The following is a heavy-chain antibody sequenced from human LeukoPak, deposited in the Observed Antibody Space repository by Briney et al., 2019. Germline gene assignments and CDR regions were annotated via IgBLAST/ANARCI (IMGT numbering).Heavy chain of an antibody. CDR3: ARVKTGGSYYYYYYMDV. CDR2: IRSKAYGGTT. CDR1: GFTFGDYA. Sequence: GGSLRLSCTATGFTFGDYAMSWFRQAPGKGLEWVGFIRSKAYGGTTEYAASVKGRFTISRDDSKSIAYLQMNSLKTEDTAVYYCARVKTGGSYYYYYYMDVWGKGTTVTVSS. J-gene: IGHJ6*03. V-gene: IGHV3-49*03. D-gene: IGHD7-27*01.